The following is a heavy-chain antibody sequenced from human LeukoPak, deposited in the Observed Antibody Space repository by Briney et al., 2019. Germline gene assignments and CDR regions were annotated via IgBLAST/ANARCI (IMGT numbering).Heavy chain of an antibody. CDR1: GFTFSNYG. CDR3: ARPVVLGAYLRGAYYFDS. J-gene: IGHJ4*02. CDR2: IWYDGSDK. Sequence: GGSLRLSCAASGFTFSNYGMHWVRQAPGKGLEWVAVIWYDGSDKYHADSVKGRFTISRDNSKNTLYLQINSLRVEDTAVYYCARPVVLGAYLRGAYYFDSWGQGTLVTVSS. D-gene: IGHD3-16*01. V-gene: IGHV3-33*01.